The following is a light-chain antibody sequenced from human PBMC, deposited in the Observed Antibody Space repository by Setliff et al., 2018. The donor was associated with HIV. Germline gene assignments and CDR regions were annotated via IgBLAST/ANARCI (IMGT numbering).Light chain of an antibody. CDR1: QNVNTNY. V-gene: IGKV3-20*01. J-gene: IGKJ4*01. CDR2: GAS. Sequence: EIVLTQSPGTLSLSPGERVTLSCRASQNVNTNYIVWYQQRLGQAPWVLIYGASIRGAGVPERFSGSGSGRDFTRTISRLEPEDSAVHYCQQYGSLPITFGGGTKVDIK. CDR3: QQYGSLPIT.